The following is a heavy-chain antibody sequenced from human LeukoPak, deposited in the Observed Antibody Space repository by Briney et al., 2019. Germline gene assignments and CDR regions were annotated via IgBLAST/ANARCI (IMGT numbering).Heavy chain of an antibody. D-gene: IGHD1-26*01. CDR2: IYYSGGT. J-gene: IGHJ6*03. CDR1: GASVSNHY. V-gene: IGHV4-59*02. Sequence: SETLSLTCTVSGASVSNHYRGWIRQPPGKGLEWIGFIYYSGGTNHNPSLKSRVTISRDMSKNQFSLKLSSVSAADTAVYYCAKDPGGYYYMDVWGKGTTVTVSS. CDR3: AKDPGGYYYMDV.